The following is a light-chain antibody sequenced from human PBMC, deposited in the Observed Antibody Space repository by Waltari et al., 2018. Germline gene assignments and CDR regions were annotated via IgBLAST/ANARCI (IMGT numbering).Light chain of an antibody. CDR2: SSN. Sequence: QSVLTQPPSASGTPGQRVTISCSGRNSNIGSNTVNWYQQLPGTAPKLLIYSSNQRPAGVPARFSASTSGTSASRAISGLQSEDEADYYCAVWDDSLNGRVFGGGTKLTVL. J-gene: IGLJ3*02. CDR1: NSNIGSNT. V-gene: IGLV1-44*01. CDR3: AVWDDSLNGRV.